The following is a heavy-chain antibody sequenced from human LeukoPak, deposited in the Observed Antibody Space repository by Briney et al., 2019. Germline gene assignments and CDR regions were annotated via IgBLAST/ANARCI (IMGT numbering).Heavy chain of an antibody. CDR3: ARGFFYFDY. D-gene: IGHD3-3*01. Sequence: PSETLSLTCAVSGYSISSGYYWGWIRQPPGKGLEWIGSIYHSGSTYYNPSLKSRRTISVDTSKNQFSLKLSSVTAADTAVYYCARGFFYFDYWGQGTLVTVSS. CDR2: IYHSGST. CDR1: GYSISSGYY. J-gene: IGHJ4*02. V-gene: IGHV4-38-2*01.